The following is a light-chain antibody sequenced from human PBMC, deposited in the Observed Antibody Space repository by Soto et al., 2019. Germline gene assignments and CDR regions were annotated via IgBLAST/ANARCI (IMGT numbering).Light chain of an antibody. Sequence: QSALTQPASVSAPPGQSITISCSGSSSDVGGYDYVSWYQQHPGKAPKLMIYEVSNRPSGVSDRFSGSKSGNTASLTISGLQADDEADYYCSSYRDTSKLVFGPGTKVTVL. J-gene: IGLJ1*01. CDR3: SSYRDTSKLV. CDR2: EVS. V-gene: IGLV2-14*01. CDR1: SSDVGGYDY.